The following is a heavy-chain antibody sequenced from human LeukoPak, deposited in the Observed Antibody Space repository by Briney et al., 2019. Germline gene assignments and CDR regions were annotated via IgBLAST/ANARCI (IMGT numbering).Heavy chain of an antibody. V-gene: IGHV4-38-2*02. CDR3: ARPDLLGLRFLEGPGAFDI. CDR2: VHQSGAT. CDR1: GYSISSGYY. D-gene: IGHD3-3*01. Sequence: SETLSLTCNVSGYSISSGYYWGWIRQPPGKGLEWTATVHQSGATYYNPSLKSRVIISVDTSKNQFSLKLSSVTAADTAVYYCARPDLLGLRFLEGPGAFDIWGQGTMVTVSS. J-gene: IGHJ3*02.